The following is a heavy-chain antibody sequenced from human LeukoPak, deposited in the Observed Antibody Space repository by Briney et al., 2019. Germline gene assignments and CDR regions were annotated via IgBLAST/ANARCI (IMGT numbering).Heavy chain of an antibody. D-gene: IGHD6-19*01. CDR2: ISVIGDT. V-gene: IGHV3-53*05. J-gene: IGHJ4*02. CDR1: GFSFSKTY. CDR3: ARVKTDTSGWYHFDY. Sequence: GGSLRLSCAASGFSFSKTYMTWVRQAAGKGLGWASIISVIGDTYYADSVKGRFTISRDNTENTLYLQMNSLTVEDTAVYYCARVKTDTSGWYHFDYWGQGTLVTVSS.